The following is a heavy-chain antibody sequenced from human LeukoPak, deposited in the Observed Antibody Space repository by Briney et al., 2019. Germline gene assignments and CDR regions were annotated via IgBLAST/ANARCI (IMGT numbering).Heavy chain of an antibody. J-gene: IGHJ3*02. CDR3: AKTTGSSGWYGDAFDI. CDR2: ISGSGGST. Sequence: AGGSLRLSCAASGFTFSSYAMSWVRQAPGKGLEWVSAISGSGGSTYYADSVKGRFTISRDNSKNTLYLPMNSLRAEDTAVYYCAKTTGSSGWYGDAFDIWGQGTMVTVPS. V-gene: IGHV3-23*01. CDR1: GFTFSSYA. D-gene: IGHD6-19*01.